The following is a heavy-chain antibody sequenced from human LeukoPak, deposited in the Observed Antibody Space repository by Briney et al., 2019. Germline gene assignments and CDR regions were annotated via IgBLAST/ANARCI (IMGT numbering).Heavy chain of an antibody. Sequence: ASVKVSCKASGYTFTSYGISWVRQAPGQGLEWMGWISAYNGNTNYAQKLQGRVTMTTDTSTSTAYMELRSLRSDDTAVYYCARVTYYYDSSGYRRAFDIWGQGTVVTVSS. J-gene: IGHJ3*02. CDR2: ISAYNGNT. D-gene: IGHD3-22*01. V-gene: IGHV1-18*01. CDR1: GYTFTSYG. CDR3: ARVTYYYDSSGYRRAFDI.